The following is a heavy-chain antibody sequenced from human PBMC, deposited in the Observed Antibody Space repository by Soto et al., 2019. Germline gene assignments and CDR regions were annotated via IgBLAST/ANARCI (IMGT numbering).Heavy chain of an antibody. CDR1: GYTFTGYY. CDR2: INPNSGGT. Sequence: GASVKVSCKASGYTFTGYYMHWVRQAPGQGLEWMGWINPNSGGTNYAQKFQGWVTMTRDTSTSTAYMELRSLRSDDTAVYYCASAYYDILTGYYNVAFDYWGQGTLVTVSS. J-gene: IGHJ4*02. CDR3: ASAYYDILTGYYNVAFDY. V-gene: IGHV1-2*04. D-gene: IGHD3-9*01.